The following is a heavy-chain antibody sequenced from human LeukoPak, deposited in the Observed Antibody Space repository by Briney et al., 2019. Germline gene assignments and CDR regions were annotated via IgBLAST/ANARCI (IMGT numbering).Heavy chain of an antibody. CDR1: GFTFSSYG. Sequence: PGRSLRLSCAAYGFTFSSYGMHWVRQAPGKGLEWVAVSYDGSNKYYADSVKGRFTISRDNSKNTLYLQMDSLRAEDTAVYYCARATGYVDPFDQWGQGTLVTVSS. V-gene: IGHV3-30*03. J-gene: IGHJ4*02. CDR3: ARATGYVDPFDQ. CDR2: SYDGSNK. D-gene: IGHD5-12*01.